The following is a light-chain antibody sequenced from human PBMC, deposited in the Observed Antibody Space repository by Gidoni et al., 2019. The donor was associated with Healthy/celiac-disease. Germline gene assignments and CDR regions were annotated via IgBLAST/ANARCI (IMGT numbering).Light chain of an antibody. CDR3: AAWDDSLSGWV. Sequence: QSVLTQPPSASGTPGQRVTISCSGSSSNIGSNYVYWYQKLPGTAPKLLIYRNNQRPSGVPDRFSGPKSGTSASRAISGLRSEDEADYYCAAWDDSLSGWVFGGGTKLTVL. CDR1: SSNIGSNY. CDR2: RNN. V-gene: IGLV1-47*01. J-gene: IGLJ3*02.